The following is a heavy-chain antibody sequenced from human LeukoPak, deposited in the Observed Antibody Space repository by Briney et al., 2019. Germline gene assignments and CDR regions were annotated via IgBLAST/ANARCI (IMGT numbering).Heavy chain of an antibody. CDR2: ISAYNGNT. V-gene: IGHV1-18*01. J-gene: IGHJ4*02. CDR3: ARGSYYDSSGYTFDY. CDR1: GYTFTSYG. D-gene: IGHD3-22*01. Sequence: ASVKVSCKASGYTFTSYGIIWVRQAPGQGLEWMGWISAYNGNTNYAQKLQGRVTMTTDTSTSTAYMELRSLRSDDTAVYYCARGSYYDSSGYTFDYWGQGTLVTVSS.